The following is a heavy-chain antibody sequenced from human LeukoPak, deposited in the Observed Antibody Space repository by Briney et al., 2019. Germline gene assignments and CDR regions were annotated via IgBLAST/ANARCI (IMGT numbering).Heavy chain of an antibody. CDR3: ARDVAVAGIFDY. Sequence: GGSLRLSCAASGFTFSNYAMNWVRQAPGKGLEWVSSISSSSTYIYYADSMKGRFTVSRDNAKNSLYLQMNSLRAEDTAVYYCARDVAVAGIFDYWGQGTLVTVSS. J-gene: IGHJ4*02. D-gene: IGHD6-19*01. V-gene: IGHV3-21*01. CDR2: ISSSSTYI. CDR1: GFTFSNYA.